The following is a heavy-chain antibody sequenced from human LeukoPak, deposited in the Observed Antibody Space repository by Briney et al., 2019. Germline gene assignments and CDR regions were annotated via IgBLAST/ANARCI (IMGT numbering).Heavy chain of an antibody. J-gene: IGHJ4*02. Sequence: GESLKISCKGSGYSFTSYWIGWVRQMPGKSLEWMGIIYPGDSDTRYSPSFQGQVTMSADKSISTAYLQWSSLKASDTAMYYCALYCTNGVCSTGDDYWGQGTLVTVSS. CDR2: IYPGDSDT. CDR1: GYSFTSYW. D-gene: IGHD2-8*01. CDR3: ALYCTNGVCSTGDDY. V-gene: IGHV5-51*01.